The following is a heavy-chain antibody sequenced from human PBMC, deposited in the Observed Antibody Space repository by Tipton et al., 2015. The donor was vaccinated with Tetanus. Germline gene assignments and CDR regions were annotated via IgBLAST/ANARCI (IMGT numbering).Heavy chain of an antibody. CDR3: ARDPVLGIGTL. CDR2: INSRSSSI. D-gene: IGHD2-21*01. CDR1: GFTFKSYT. Sequence: SLRLSCAASGFTFKSYTLNWVRQAPGKGLEWVSSINSRSSSIYYSDSVKGRFTVSRDNANNSVYLQMNSLRVEDTAIYYCARDPVLGIGTLWGQGTLVAVSS. V-gene: IGHV3-21*01. J-gene: IGHJ4*02.